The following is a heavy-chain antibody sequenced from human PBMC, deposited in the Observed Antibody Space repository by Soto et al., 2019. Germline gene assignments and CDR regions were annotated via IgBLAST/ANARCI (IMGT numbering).Heavy chain of an antibody. CDR3: ARHLSTTAAPLPFDY. V-gene: IGHV4-59*08. CDR1: GGSISSYY. J-gene: IGHJ4*02. D-gene: IGHD1-1*01. Sequence: SETLSLTCTVSGGSISSYYCTWIRQSPGKGLEWIGYISYSGSTEYNPSLKSRVTISVDTSKNQFSLKLSSVTAADTAVYYCARHLSTTAAPLPFDYWGQGTLVTVSS. CDR2: ISYSGST.